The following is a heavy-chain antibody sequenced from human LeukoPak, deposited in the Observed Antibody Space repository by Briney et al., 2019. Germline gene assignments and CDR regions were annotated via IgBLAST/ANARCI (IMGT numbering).Heavy chain of an antibody. Sequence: SETLSLTCTVSGGSISSYYWSWIRQPPGKGLEWIGYIYYSGSTYYNPSLKSRVTISVDTSKNQFSLKLSSVTAADTAVYYCARVADRITIFGVIDYWGQGTLVTVSS. CDR1: GGSISSYY. CDR3: ARVADRITIFGVIDY. J-gene: IGHJ4*02. V-gene: IGHV4-30-4*08. CDR2: IYYSGST. D-gene: IGHD3-3*01.